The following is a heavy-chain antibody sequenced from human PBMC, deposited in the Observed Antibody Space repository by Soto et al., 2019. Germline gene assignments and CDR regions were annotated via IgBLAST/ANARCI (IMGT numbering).Heavy chain of an antibody. Sequence: GGSLRLSCVASGFTFSDYYMSWVRQAPGKGLEWISYITVGGDTVYYVDSVRGRFTISRDNARNSLYLQMNNLRADDTAMYYCARDRGLVSTGLGYYFDSWGQGTLVTVSS. V-gene: IGHV3-11*01. D-gene: IGHD5-12*01. CDR2: ITVGGDTV. CDR3: ARDRGLVSTGLGYYFDS. CDR1: GFTFSDYY. J-gene: IGHJ4*02.